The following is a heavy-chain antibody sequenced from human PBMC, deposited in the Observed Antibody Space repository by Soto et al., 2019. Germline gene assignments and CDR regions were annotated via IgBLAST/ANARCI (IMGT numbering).Heavy chain of an antibody. J-gene: IGHJ4*02. CDR2: ISYDETNK. V-gene: IGHV3-30-3*01. CDR3: ARGASDFWGGYPKIHYFDY. CDR1: EFTFSTYP. Sequence: VLLVESGGGVVQPGRSLRLSCAASEFTFSTYPLHWVRQAPGKGLEWVAVISYDETNKYYADSVKGRFTISRDNSKNTLYLQMNSLRADDTAVYYCARGASDFWGGYPKIHYFDYWGQGTLVTVSS. D-gene: IGHD3-3*01.